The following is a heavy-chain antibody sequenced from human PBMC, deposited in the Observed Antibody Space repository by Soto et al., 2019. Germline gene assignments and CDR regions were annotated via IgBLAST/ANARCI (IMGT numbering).Heavy chain of an antibody. Sequence: QVQLQESGPGLVKPSETLSLTCTVSGGSISSYYWSWIRQPPGKGLEWIGFIYYSGSTSYNPSLDSRVTIALDTSKNQFSLKLSSVTAADTAVYYCARVDCSGGSCFPAGWGQGTLVTVSS. D-gene: IGHD2-15*01. J-gene: IGHJ4*02. V-gene: IGHV4-59*01. CDR2: IYYSGST. CDR3: ARVDCSGGSCFPAG. CDR1: GGSISSYY.